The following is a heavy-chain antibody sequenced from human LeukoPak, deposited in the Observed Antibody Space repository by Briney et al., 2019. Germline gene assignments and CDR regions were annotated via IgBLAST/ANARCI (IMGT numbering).Heavy chain of an antibody. J-gene: IGHJ3*02. V-gene: IGHV3-53*01. CDR3: ARNILFAFDI. Sequence: GSPRLSCAASGLTVSSSYMSWVRQAPGKGLEWVSIIYNDGSTYYADSMKGRFTISRDNSKNTLYLQVNSLRAEDTAMYYCARNILFAFDIWGQGTMVTVSS. CDR2: IYNDGST. CDR1: GLTVSSSY. D-gene: IGHD2/OR15-2a*01.